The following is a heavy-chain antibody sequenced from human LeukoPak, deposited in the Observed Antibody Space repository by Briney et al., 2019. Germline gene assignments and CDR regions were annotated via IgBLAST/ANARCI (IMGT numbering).Heavy chain of an antibody. CDR3: ARVYCSGGRCYYFDY. Sequence: PSETLSLTCTVSGGSISSSYYYWGWVRQPPGKGLEWIGSIYYSGSTYYNPSLKSRVTISVDTSKNQFSLKLTSVTAADTAVYYCARVYCSGGRCYYFDYWGQGTLVTVSS. V-gene: IGHV4-39*07. D-gene: IGHD2-15*01. CDR2: IYYSGST. J-gene: IGHJ4*02. CDR1: GGSISSSYYY.